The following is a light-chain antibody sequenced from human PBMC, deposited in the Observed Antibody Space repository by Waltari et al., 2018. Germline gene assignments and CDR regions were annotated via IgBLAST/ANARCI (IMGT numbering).Light chain of an antibody. CDR1: SSNIGNNV. V-gene: IGLV1-36*01. Sequence: QSVLTQPPSVSGAPRERVTISCSGSSSNIGNNVVNWYQQLPGKAPKLLIYYDDLVPSGVSDRFSGSKSGTSASLAITGLQSDDEADYCCAAWDDSLNGQVFGTGTKVTVL. CDR2: YDD. CDR3: AAWDDSLNGQV. J-gene: IGLJ1*01.